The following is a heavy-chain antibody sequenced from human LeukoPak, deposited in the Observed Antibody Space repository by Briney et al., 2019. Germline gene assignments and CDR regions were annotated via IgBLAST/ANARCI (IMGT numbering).Heavy chain of an antibody. Sequence: GASVKVSCTASGYTFTSYYMHWVRQAPGQGLEWVGILNPSVGSTTYAQKFQGRVTLTRDTSTSTVYMDLSSPRSEDTAVYYCARGYAPGASDYWGQGTLVTVSS. D-gene: IGHD3-16*01. CDR3: ARGYAPGASDY. V-gene: IGHV1-46*01. CDR2: LNPSVGST. J-gene: IGHJ4*02. CDR1: GYTFTSYY.